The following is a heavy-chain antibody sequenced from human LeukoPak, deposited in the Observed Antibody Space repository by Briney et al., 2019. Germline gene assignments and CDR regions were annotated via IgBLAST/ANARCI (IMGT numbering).Heavy chain of an antibody. D-gene: IGHD5-12*01. CDR3: ARPSSGRLPGHAFDI. Sequence: GASAKVSCKASGYTFTSYDINWVRQATGQGLEWMGWISAYNGNTNYAQKVYGRVTMTTDTSTSTAYMELRSLRSDDTAVYYCARPSSGRLPGHAFDIWGQGAMVTVSS. V-gene: IGHV1-18*01. CDR2: ISAYNGNT. J-gene: IGHJ3*02. CDR1: GYTFTSYD.